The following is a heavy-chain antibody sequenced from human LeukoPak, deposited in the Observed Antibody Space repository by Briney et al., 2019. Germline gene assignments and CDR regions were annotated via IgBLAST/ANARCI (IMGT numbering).Heavy chain of an antibody. Sequence: PSETLSLTCAVYGGFFSGYYWSWIRQPPGKGLEWIGEINHSGSTNYNPSLKSRVTISVDTSKNQFSLKLSAVTAADTAVYYCARDYYGSGSYPPGAFDIWGQGTMVTVSS. CDR1: GGFFSGYY. V-gene: IGHV4-34*01. CDR2: INHSGST. D-gene: IGHD3-10*01. CDR3: ARDYYGSGSYPPGAFDI. J-gene: IGHJ3*02.